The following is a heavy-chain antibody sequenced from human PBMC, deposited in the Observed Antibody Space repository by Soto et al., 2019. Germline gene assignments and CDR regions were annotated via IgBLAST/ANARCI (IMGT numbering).Heavy chain of an antibody. CDR1: GFTFSSYV. D-gene: IGHD5-12*01. CDR3: AEGGNMVARPYCHY. V-gene: IGHV3-23*01. J-gene: IGHJ4*02. Sequence: EVQLLESGGGSVQPGGSLRLSCAASGFTFSSYVMSWVRQAPGKGLEWVSVISDRGGSTYYADSVKGRFTISRDNSKNTLFLQMNSLRADDTAIYYCAEGGNMVARPYCHYWGQGTLVTVSS. CDR2: ISDRGGST.